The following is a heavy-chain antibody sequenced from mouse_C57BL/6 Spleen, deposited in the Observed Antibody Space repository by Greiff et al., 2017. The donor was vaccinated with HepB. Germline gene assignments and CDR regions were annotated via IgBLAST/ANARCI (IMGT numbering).Heavy chain of an antibody. CDR2: IYPRSGNT. Sequence: VQLQESGAELARPGASVKLSCKASGYTFTSYGISWVKQRTGQGLEWIGEIYPRSGNTYYNEKFKGKATLTADKSSSTAYMELRSLTSEDSAVYFCARGMITTVVATPLDYWGQGTTLTVSS. CDR1: GYTFTSYG. CDR3: ARGMITTVVATPLDY. V-gene: IGHV1-81*01. J-gene: IGHJ2*01. D-gene: IGHD1-1*01.